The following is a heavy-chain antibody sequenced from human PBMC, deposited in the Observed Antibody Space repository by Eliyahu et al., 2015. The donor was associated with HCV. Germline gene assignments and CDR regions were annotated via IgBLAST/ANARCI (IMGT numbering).Heavy chain of an antibody. CDR1: GFTFSSYS. CDR3: NWGSNYYYYYMDV. J-gene: IGHJ6*03. Sequence: EVQLVESGGGLVKPGGSLRLSCPASGFTFSSYSMNWVRQAPGKGLGWVSSISSSSSYIYYADSVKGRFTISRDNAKNSLYLQMNSLRAEDTAVYYCNWGSNYYYYYMDVWGKGTTVTVSS. D-gene: IGHD7-27*01. V-gene: IGHV3-21*01. CDR2: ISSSSSYI.